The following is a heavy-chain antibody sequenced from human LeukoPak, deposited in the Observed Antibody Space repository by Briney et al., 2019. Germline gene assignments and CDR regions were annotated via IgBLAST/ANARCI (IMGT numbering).Heavy chain of an antibody. CDR2: IYYSGST. CDR1: GGSISSYY. J-gene: IGHJ4*02. CDR3: YSAFDWFNFDY. V-gene: IGHV4-59*01. Sequence: PSETLSLTRTVSGGSISSYYWSWIRQPPGKGLEWIGYIYYSGSTNYNPSLKSRVTISVDTSKNQFSLKLSSVTAADTAVYYCYSAFDWFNFDYWGQGTLVTVSS. D-gene: IGHD3-9*01.